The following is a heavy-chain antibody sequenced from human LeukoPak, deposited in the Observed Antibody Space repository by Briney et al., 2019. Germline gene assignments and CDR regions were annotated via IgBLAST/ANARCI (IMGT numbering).Heavy chain of an antibody. CDR2: ISYDGSTK. J-gene: IGHJ4*02. D-gene: IGHD1-26*01. Sequence: GGSLRLSCAASGFTFSTYATHWVRQAPGKGLQWVAVISYDGSTKCYADSLKGRFTISRDNSKNTLYLQMNALRAEDTALYYCASGPDSGSYLGYFDYWGQGTLVAVSS. V-gene: IGHV3-30-3*01. CDR1: GFTFSTYA. CDR3: ASGPDSGSYLGYFDY.